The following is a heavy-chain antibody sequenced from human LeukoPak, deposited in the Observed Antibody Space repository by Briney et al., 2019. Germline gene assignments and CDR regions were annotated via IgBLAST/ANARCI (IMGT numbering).Heavy chain of an antibody. CDR1: GFTFSSYA. CDR3: ARGWFGELISRFDY. CDR2: ISGSGGST. Sequence: GGSLRLSCAASGFTFSSYAMSWVRQAPGKGLEWVSAISGSGGSTYYADSVKGRFTISRDDAENSMYLQMNSLRTEDTAVYYCARGWFGELISRFDYWGQGTLATVSS. V-gene: IGHV3-23*01. D-gene: IGHD3-10*01. J-gene: IGHJ4*02.